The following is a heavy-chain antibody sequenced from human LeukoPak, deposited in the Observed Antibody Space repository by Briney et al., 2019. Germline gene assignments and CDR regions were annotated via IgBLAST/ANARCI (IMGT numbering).Heavy chain of an antibody. CDR3: ARVPAALDFWSGYYMDYYYGMDV. V-gene: IGHV4-61*01. CDR1: GDSVSRSSYY. Sequence: SETLSLTCTVSGDSVSRSSYYWTWIRQPPGKGLEWIGYIYYIGSTNYNPSLRSRLTMSVDTSKNQFSLRLSSVIAADTAVYYCARVPAALDFWSGYYMDYYYGMDVWGQGTTVTVSS. CDR2: IYYIGST. D-gene: IGHD3-3*01. J-gene: IGHJ6*02.